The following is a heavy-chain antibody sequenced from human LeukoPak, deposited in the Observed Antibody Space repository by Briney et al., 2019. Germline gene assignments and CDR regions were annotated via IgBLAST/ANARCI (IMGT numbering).Heavy chain of an antibody. J-gene: IGHJ3*02. Sequence: SETLSLTCAVYGGSFSGYYWSWIRQPPGKGLEWIGKINHSGSTNYNPSLKSRVTISVDTSKNQFSLKLSSVTAADTAVYYCARGSGEYAFDIWGQGTMVTVSS. CDR2: INHSGST. CDR1: GGSFSGYY. V-gene: IGHV4-34*01. CDR3: ARGSGEYAFDI. D-gene: IGHD3-16*01.